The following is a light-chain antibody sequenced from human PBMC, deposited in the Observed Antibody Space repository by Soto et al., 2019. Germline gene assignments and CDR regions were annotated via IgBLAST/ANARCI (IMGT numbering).Light chain of an antibody. CDR2: LGS. Sequence: DIVMTQSPLSLPVTPGEPASISCRSSQSLLHSNGYNYLDWYLQKPGQSPQLLIYLGSNRASGVPDRFSGSGSGTDFTLKISRVEAEDVGVYYYMQALQTLGTFGGGTKVEIK. J-gene: IGKJ4*01. CDR1: QSLLHSNGYNY. CDR3: MQALQTLGT. V-gene: IGKV2-28*01.